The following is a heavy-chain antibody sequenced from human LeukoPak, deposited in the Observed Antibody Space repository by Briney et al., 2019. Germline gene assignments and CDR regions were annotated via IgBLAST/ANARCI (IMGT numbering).Heavy chain of an antibody. CDR3: ARGYMNPWIQLWSPRSTYFDY. D-gene: IGHD5-18*01. J-gene: IGHJ4*02. V-gene: IGHV4-34*01. Sequence: PSETLSLTCAVYGGSFSGYYWSWIRQPPGKGLEWIGEINHSGSTNCNPSLKSRVTISVDTSKNQFSLKLSSVTAADTAVYYCARGYMNPWIQLWSPRSTYFDYWGQGTLVTVSS. CDR2: INHSGST. CDR1: GGSFSGYY.